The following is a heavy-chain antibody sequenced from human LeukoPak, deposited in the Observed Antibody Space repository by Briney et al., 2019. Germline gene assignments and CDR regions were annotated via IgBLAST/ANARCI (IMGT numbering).Heavy chain of an antibody. CDR3: ARVINLYNWFDP. J-gene: IGHJ5*02. Sequence: SETLSLTCTVSGYSISSGYYWGWIRQPPGKGLEWIGSIYHSGSTYYNPSLKSRVTISVDTSKNQFSLKVRSVTAADTAVYYCARVINLYNWFDPWGQGTLVTVSS. V-gene: IGHV4-38-2*02. CDR2: IYHSGST. D-gene: IGHD1-1*01. CDR1: GYSISSGYY.